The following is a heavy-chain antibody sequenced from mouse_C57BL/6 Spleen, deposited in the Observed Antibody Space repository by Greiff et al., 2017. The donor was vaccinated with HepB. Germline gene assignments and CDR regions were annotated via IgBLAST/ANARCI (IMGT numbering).Heavy chain of an antibody. CDR3: ARGGALYGSPYDFDY. CDR1: GYTFTNYW. V-gene: IGHV1-63*01. Sequence: QVQLQQSGAELVRPGTSVKMSCKASGYTFTNYWIGWAKQRPGHGLEWIGDIYPGGGYTNYNEKFKGKATLTADKSSSTAYMQFSSLTSEDSAIYYCARGGALYGSPYDFDYGGQGTTLTVSS. D-gene: IGHD1-1*01. CDR2: IYPGGGYT. J-gene: IGHJ2*01.